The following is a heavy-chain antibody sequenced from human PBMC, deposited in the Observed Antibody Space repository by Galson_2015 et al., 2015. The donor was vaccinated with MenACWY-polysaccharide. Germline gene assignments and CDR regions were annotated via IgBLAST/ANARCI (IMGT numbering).Heavy chain of an antibody. Sequence: SVKVSCKASGYTFNTYAMNWVRQAPGQGLEWVGGINTNTGNPTYAQGFTGRFVFSLDASVTTAYLQISGLKAEDTAVYYCARDPKQKPTTVPTGRFDYWAREPWLPSPQ. CDR3: ARDPKQKPTTVPTGRFDY. D-gene: IGHD4-17*01. V-gene: IGHV7-4-1*02. J-gene: IGHJ4*02. CDR2: INTNTGNP. CDR1: GYTFNTYA.